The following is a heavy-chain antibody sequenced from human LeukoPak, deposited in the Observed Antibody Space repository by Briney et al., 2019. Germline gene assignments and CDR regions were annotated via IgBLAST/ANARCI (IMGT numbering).Heavy chain of an antibody. Sequence: SQTLSLTCTVSGCSISSGDYYWSWIRQPPGKGLEWIGYIYYSGSTYYNPSLKSRVTISVDTSKNQFSLKLSSVTAADTAVYYCARGNSGYDFFYVGNFDYWGQGTLVTVSS. D-gene: IGHD5-12*01. CDR2: IYYSGST. CDR3: ARGNSGYDFFYVGNFDY. CDR1: GCSISSGDYY. J-gene: IGHJ4*02. V-gene: IGHV4-30-4*08.